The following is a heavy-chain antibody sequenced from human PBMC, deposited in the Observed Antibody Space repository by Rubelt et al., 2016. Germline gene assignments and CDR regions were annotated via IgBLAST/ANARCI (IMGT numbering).Heavy chain of an antibody. CDR2: ISSSSSYI. CDR3: ARGGGSGHAVDY. Sequence: GGSLRLSCAASGFTFSSYSMNWVRQAPGKGLEWVSSISSSSSYIYYADSVKGRFTISRDNAKNSLYLQMNSLRAEDTAVYYCARGGGSGHAVDYWGQGTLVTVSS. CDR1: GFTFSSYS. D-gene: IGHD3-16*01. J-gene: IGHJ4*02. V-gene: IGHV3-21*01.